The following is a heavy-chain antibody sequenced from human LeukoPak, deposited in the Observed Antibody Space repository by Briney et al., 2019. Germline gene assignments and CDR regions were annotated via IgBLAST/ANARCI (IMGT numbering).Heavy chain of an antibody. D-gene: IGHD3-22*01. J-gene: IGHJ3*02. CDR1: GFTFSSYE. CDR3: ARDNYYDSSGYPVNAFDI. CDR2: ISSSGSTI. V-gene: IGHV3-48*03. Sequence: GGSLRLSCEASGFTFSSYEMNWVRQAPGKGLEWVAYISSSGSTIYYADSVKGRFTISRDNAKNSLYLQVNSLRAEDTAVYYCARDNYYDSSGYPVNAFDIWGQGTMVTVSS.